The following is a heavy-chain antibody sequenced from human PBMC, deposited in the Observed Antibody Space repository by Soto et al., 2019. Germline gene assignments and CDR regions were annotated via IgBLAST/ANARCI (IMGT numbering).Heavy chain of an antibody. V-gene: IGHV1-18*04. CDR2: ISPYNGTT. CDR1: GYTFTTYG. CDR3: ARDGERDTGLNFYYYLHGMDA. D-gene: IGHD1-1*01. Sequence: ASVKVSCKASGYTFTTYGISWVRQAPGQGLEWMGWISPYNGTTKYAEKFQGEVTMTTDTATSTAYMDLRSLRSDDTAVYYCARDGERDTGLNFYYYLHGMDAWGQGTRVTVSS. J-gene: IGHJ6*02.